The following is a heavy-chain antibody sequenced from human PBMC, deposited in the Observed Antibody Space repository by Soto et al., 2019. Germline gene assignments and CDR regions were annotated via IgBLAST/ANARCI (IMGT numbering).Heavy chain of an antibody. CDR2: IWYEGTNK. CDR1: DFAFSNYG. D-gene: IGHD4-17*01. V-gene: IGHV3-33*01. Sequence: QVQLVESGGGVVQPGGSLRLSCVASDFAFSNYGMHWVRQAPGKGLEWVALIWYEGTNKYYGDSVKGRFTVSRDNAKNSVFLQMNSLRAEDTAVYYCARVFGDYLIDAFDIWGQGTMVTVSS. CDR3: ARVFGDYLIDAFDI. J-gene: IGHJ3*02.